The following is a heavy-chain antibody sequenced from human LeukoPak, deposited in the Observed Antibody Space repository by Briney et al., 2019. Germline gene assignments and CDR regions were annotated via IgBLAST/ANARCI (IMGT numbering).Heavy chain of an antibody. J-gene: IGHJ6*03. D-gene: IGHD5-12*01. CDR3: AKGSGYEHNYYYYYMDV. V-gene: IGHV3-30*02. CDR2: IRYDGSHK. Sequence: PGGSLRLSCAASGFSFSSYGMHWVRQAPGKGLEWVAFIRYDGSHKYYADSVKGRFTISRDNSKNTLYLQMNSLRAEDTAVYYCAKGSGYEHNYYYYYMDVWGKETTVTISS. CDR1: GFSFSSYG.